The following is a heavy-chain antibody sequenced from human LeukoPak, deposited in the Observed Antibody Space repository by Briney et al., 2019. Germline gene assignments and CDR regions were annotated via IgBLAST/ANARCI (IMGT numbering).Heavy chain of an antibody. CDR1: GFNFSTYS. J-gene: IGHJ4*02. V-gene: IGHV3-48*01. CDR2: ISSSSSNI. D-gene: IGHD6-13*01. Sequence: AGGSLRLSCVVSGFNFSTYSMNWVRQAPGKGLEWVSYISSSSSNIYSADSVKGRFTISRDNAKNSLYLQMNSLRAEDTAVYYCARGPSHNLATSGTDYWGQGTLVTVSS. CDR3: ARGPSHNLATSGTDY.